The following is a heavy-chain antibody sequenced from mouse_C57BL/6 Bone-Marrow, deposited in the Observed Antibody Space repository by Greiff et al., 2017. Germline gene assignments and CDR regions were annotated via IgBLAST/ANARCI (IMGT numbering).Heavy chain of an antibody. J-gene: IGHJ2*01. D-gene: IGHD1-1*01. Sequence: VQLQQPGAELVRPGSSVKLSCKASGYTFTSYWMHWVKQRPIQGLEWIGNIDPSDSETHYNQKFKDKATLTVDKSSSTAYMQLSSLTSEDSADYYCASWGSYYGSSHTYFDYWGQGTTLTVSS. CDR3: ASWGSYYGSSHTYFDY. CDR2: IDPSDSET. V-gene: IGHV1-52*01. CDR1: GYTFTSYW.